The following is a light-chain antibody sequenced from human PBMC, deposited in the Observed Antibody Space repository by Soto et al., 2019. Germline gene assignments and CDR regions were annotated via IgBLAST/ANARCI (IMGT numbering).Light chain of an antibody. CDR3: QKYNSAPRA. J-gene: IGKJ1*01. V-gene: IGKV1-27*01. Sequence: DIQMTQAPSSLSASVGDSVTITCRASQGISNFLSWYQHKPGKVPKLLIYDASNLQSGVPSRFSGSGSGTDCTLTISSLQPEDVATYYCQKYNSAPRAFGQGTKVEIK. CDR1: QGISNF. CDR2: DAS.